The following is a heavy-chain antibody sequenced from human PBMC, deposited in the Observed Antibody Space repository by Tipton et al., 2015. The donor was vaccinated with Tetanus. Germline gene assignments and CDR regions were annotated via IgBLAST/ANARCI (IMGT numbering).Heavy chain of an antibody. CDR3: ASPFFLEWSQAP. Sequence: TLSLTCTVSGGSISSYYWSWIRQPPGKGLEWIGYIYYSGSTNYNPSLKSRVTISVDTSKTQFSLKLSSVTAADTAVYYCASPFFLEWSQAPWGQGTLVTVSS. D-gene: IGHD3-3*01. CDR2: IYYSGST. CDR1: GGSISSYY. V-gene: IGHV4-59*08. J-gene: IGHJ5*02.